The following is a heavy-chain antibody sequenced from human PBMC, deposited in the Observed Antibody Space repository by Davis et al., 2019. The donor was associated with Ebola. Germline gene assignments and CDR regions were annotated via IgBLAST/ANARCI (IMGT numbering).Heavy chain of an antibody. CDR3: ARDHIAAAGTRDNWFDP. J-gene: IGHJ5*02. CDR2: IYYSGST. D-gene: IGHD6-13*01. Sequence: MPSETLSLTCTVSGGPISSGAYYWSWIRQHPGKGLEWIGYIYYSGSTYYNPSLKSRLTISVDTSKNQFSLKLSSVTAADTAVYYCARDHIAAAGTRDNWFDPWGQGTLVTVSS. CDR1: GGPISSGAYY. V-gene: IGHV4-31*03.